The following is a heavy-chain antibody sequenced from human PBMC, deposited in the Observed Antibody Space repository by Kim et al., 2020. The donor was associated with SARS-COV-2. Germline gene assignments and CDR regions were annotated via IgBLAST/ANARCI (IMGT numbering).Heavy chain of an antibody. V-gene: IGHV3-23*01. CDR2: ISGSGGST. CDR1: GFTFSSYA. Sequence: GGSLRLSCAASGFTFSSYAMSWVRQAPGKGLEWVSAISGSGGSTYYADSVKGRFTTTRDNSKNTPYLQMNSLRAKETAVYYCAKRDGSTMIVVVMDLHLDFWGQGTMVTVSS. CDR3: AKRDGSTMIVVVMDLHLDF. J-gene: IGHJ4*01. D-gene: IGHD3-22*01.